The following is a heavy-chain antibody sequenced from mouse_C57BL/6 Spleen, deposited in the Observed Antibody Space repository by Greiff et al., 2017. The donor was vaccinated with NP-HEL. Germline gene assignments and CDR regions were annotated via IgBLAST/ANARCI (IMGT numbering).Heavy chain of an antibody. J-gene: IGHJ3*01. CDR1: GYAFRSSW. Sequence: QVHVKQSGPELVKPGASVKISCKASGYAFRSSWMNWVKQRPGKGLEWIGRIYPGDGDTNYNGKFKGKATLTADKSSSTAYMQLSSLTSEDSAVYFCAREVYYDYDVVWFAYWGQGTLVTVSA. D-gene: IGHD2-4*01. V-gene: IGHV1-82*01. CDR3: AREVYYDYDVVWFAY. CDR2: IYPGDGDT.